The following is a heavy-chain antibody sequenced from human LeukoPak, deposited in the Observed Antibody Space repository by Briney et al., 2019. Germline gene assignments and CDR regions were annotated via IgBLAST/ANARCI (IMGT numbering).Heavy chain of an antibody. CDR3: AKDQFDLHQLYYYYGMDV. D-gene: IGHD3-9*01. CDR1: GFTFSSYA. CDR2: ISGSGGST. V-gene: IGHV3-23*01. Sequence: GGSLRLSCAASGFTFSSYAMSWVRQAPGKGLEWVSAISGSGGSTYYADSVKGRFTISRDNSKNTLYLQMNSLRAEDTAVYYCAKDQFDLHQLYYYYGMDVWGQGTTVTVSS. J-gene: IGHJ6*02.